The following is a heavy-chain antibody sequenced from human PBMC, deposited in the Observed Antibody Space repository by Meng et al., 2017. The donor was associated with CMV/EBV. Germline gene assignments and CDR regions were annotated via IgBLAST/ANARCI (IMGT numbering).Heavy chain of an antibody. CDR2: INPNSGGT. CDR3: ATYIGNYINWYFDL. V-gene: IGHV1-2*02. Sequence: HVLSVRSVAGVKKPGAPVKVSCKSSGYTFTGYYTHWVLQAPGQELEWMGWINPNSGGTNYAQKFQGRVTMTRDTSISTAYMELRRLRSDDTAVYYCATYIGNYINWYFDLWGRGTLVTVSS. D-gene: IGHD1-7*01. CDR1: GYTFTGYY. J-gene: IGHJ2*01.